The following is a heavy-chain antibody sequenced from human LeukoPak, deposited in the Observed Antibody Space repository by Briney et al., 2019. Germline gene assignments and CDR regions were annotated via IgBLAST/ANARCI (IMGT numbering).Heavy chain of an antibody. J-gene: IGHJ4*02. CDR3: ASDPGYSNSPYYLDY. Sequence: PGGSLRLSCVATGFTFTTHSMNWVRQAPGKGLEWVSSINSGSRYTYFADSVKGRFTISRNNAKNSLYLQMNSLRAEDTAVFYCASDPGYSNSPYYLDYWGQGTLVTVSS. CDR2: INSGSRYT. D-gene: IGHD5-12*01. V-gene: IGHV3-21*01. CDR1: GFTFTTHS.